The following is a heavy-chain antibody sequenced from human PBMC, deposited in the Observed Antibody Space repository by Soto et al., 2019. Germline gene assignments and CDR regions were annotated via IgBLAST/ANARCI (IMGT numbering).Heavy chain of an antibody. CDR2: ISSSSTYI. Sequence: EVQLVESGGGLVKPGGSLRLSCAASGFTFSSYSMNWVRQAPGKGLEWVSSISSSSTYIYYADSVKGRFTISRDNARNSVYLQMNSLRAEDTAVYYCATNRRDGYNHFDYRGQGSLVTVSS. D-gene: IGHD5-12*01. V-gene: IGHV3-21*01. CDR1: GFTFSSYS. CDR3: ATNRRDGYNHFDY. J-gene: IGHJ4*02.